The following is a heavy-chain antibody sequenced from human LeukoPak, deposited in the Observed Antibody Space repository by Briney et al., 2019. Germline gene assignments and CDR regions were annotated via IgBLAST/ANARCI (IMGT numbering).Heavy chain of an antibody. CDR3: ARDHGGYYYDSSGYYFGAFDI. Sequence: PSETLSLTCAVSGGSISSSNWWSWVRQPPGKGLEWIGEIYHSGSTNYNPSLKSRITISVDKSKNQFSLKLSSVTAADTAVYYCARDHGGYYYDSSGYYFGAFDIWGQGTMVTVSS. J-gene: IGHJ3*02. D-gene: IGHD3-22*01. CDR1: GGSISSSNW. V-gene: IGHV4-4*02. CDR2: IYHSGST.